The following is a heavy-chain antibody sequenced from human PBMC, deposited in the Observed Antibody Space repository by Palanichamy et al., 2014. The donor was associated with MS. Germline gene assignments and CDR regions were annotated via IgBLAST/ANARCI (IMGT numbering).Heavy chain of an antibody. CDR3: AKDPFYCSSTSCYIYYYYGMDV. CDR1: GFTFSSYG. V-gene: IGHV3-30*18. J-gene: IGHJ6*02. D-gene: IGHD2-2*02. Sequence: VQLVEVWGRAVVQPRRSLRLSCAASGFTFSSYGMHWVRQAPGKGLEWVAVISYDGSNKYYADSVKGRFTISRDNSKNTLYLQMNSLRAEDTAVYYCAKDPFYCSSTSCYIYYYYGMDVWGQGTTVTVSS. CDR2: ISYDGSNK.